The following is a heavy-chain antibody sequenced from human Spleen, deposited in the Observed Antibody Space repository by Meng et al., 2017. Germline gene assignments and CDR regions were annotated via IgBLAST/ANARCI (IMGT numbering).Heavy chain of an antibody. CDR3: AKDRAFDY. Sequence: QVQLVEPGGGVVQPGRSLRLSCAASGFIFRNYAMHWVRQAPGKGLEWVAVISYDGSNKYYADSVKGRFTISRDNSKNTLYLQMNSLRAEDTAVYYCAKDRAFDYWGQGTLVTVSS. CDR1: GFIFRNYA. J-gene: IGHJ4*02. CDR2: ISYDGSNK. V-gene: IGHV3-30*04.